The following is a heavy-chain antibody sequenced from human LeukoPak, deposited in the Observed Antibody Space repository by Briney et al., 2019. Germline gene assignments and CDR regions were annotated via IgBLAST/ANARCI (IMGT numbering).Heavy chain of an antibody. J-gene: IGHJ5*02. D-gene: IGHD3-10*01. Sequence: GAPVKGSCKASGYTLSSSGISWVGQGPGQGLEWMGWISAYNGNTNYAQKLQGRVTMTTDTSTSTAYMELRSLRSDDTAVYYCARVLTMVRGAFNWFDPWGQGTLVTVSS. CDR1: GYTLSSSG. CDR2: ISAYNGNT. CDR3: ARVLTMVRGAFNWFDP. V-gene: IGHV1-18*01.